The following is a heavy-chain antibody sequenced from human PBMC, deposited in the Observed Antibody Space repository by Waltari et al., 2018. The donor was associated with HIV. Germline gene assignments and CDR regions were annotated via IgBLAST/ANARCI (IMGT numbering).Heavy chain of an antibody. CDR2: IHPHRNVP. D-gene: IGHD6-19*01. J-gene: IGHJ4*02. V-gene: IGHV1-8*01. CDR1: IHTFDNYV. Sequence: QEELVQSGAEVKKPGASVRISCKTSIHTFDNYVIYWLRQAPGKSLQWLGWIHPHRNVPRYSPDFEDRVTITRDPSLNVIYRGISSLTSEDTAVYFCTSGPQNGWFVDWGQGTLVSVS. CDR3: TSGPQNGWFVD.